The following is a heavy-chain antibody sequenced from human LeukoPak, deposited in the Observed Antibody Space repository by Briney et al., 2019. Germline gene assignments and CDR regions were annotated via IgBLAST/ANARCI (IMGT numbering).Heavy chain of an antibody. V-gene: IGHV4-39*07. J-gene: IGHJ6*02. CDR3: ARGPNLRFLEWLPSYGMDV. CDR1: GGSISSSNYY. CDR2: IYDSGST. Sequence: PSETLSLTCTVSGGSISSSNYYWGWIRQAPGKGLEWIGSIYDSGSTYYNPSLKSRVTISVDTSKNQFSLKLSSVTAADTAVYYCARGPNLRFLEWLPSYGMDVWGQGTTVTVSS. D-gene: IGHD3-3*01.